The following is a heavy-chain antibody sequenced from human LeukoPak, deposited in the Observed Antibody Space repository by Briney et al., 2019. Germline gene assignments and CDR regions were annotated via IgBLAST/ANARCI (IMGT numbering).Heavy chain of an antibody. V-gene: IGHV4-39*07. Sequence: SETLSLTCTVSGGSISSYYWGWIRQPPGKGLEWIGNIYYSGSTYHNPSLKSRVTISVDTSKNQFSLKLSSVTAADTAVYYCARDGVGHWYFDLWGRGTLVIVSS. CDR3: ARDGVGHWYFDL. CDR2: IYYSGST. D-gene: IGHD2-8*01. J-gene: IGHJ2*01. CDR1: GGSISSYY.